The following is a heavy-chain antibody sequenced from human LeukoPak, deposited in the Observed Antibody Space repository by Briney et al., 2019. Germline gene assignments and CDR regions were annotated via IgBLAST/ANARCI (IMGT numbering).Heavy chain of an antibody. Sequence: SVKVSCKASGGTFSSYAISWVRQAPGQGLEWMGGIIPIFGTANYAQKFQGRVTITADESTSTAYMELSSLRSEDTAVYYCARGITMVRGVIISQYYYYYYGMDVWGQETTVTVSS. D-gene: IGHD3-10*01. CDR2: IIPIFGTA. V-gene: IGHV1-69*13. J-gene: IGHJ6*02. CDR1: GGTFSSYA. CDR3: ARGITMVRGVIISQYYYYYYGMDV.